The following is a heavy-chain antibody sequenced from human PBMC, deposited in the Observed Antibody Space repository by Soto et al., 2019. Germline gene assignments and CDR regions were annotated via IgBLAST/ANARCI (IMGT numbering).Heavy chain of an antibody. V-gene: IGHV1-8*01. D-gene: IGHD2-2*01. CDR3: AADIVLVPAAMRYFQH. CDR2: MNPNSGNT. CDR1: GYTFTSYD. Sequence: GASVKVSCKASGYTFTSYDINWVRQATGQGLEWMGWMNPNSGNTGYAQKFQGRVTMTRNTSISTAYMELSSLRSEDTAVYYCAADIVLVPAAMRYFQHWGQGTLVTVSS. J-gene: IGHJ1*01.